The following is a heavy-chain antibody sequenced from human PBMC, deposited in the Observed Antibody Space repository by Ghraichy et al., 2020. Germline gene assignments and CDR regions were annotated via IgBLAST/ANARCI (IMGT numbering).Heavy chain of an antibody. CDR2: ISAYNGNT. J-gene: IGHJ6*02. CDR1: GYNFTSSG. Sequence: ASVKVSCKASGYNFTSSGISWERQSPGQGLEWMGWISAYNGNTNYAQKLQGRVTMTTDTSTSTAYMELRSLRSDDTAVYYCARDLAYGGNSGQDYYYYYGMDVWGQGTTVTVSS. V-gene: IGHV1-18*01. D-gene: IGHD4-23*01. CDR3: ARDLAYGGNSGQDYYYYYGMDV.